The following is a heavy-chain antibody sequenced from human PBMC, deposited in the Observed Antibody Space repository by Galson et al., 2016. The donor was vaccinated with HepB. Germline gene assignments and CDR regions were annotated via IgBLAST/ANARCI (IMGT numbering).Heavy chain of an antibody. CDR1: GYTFTSYG. J-gene: IGHJ3*02. CDR2: ISAYTGHT. V-gene: IGHV1-18*04. CDR3: AGDVGGYSWGAFNI. Sequence: SVKVSCKASGYTFTSYGISWVRQAPGQGLEWMGWISAYTGHTNSAQKLQGRVTMTTDTSTSTAYMDLRSLRSDDTAVYYCAGDVGGYSWGAFNIWGQGTMVTGSS. D-gene: IGHD2-21*01.